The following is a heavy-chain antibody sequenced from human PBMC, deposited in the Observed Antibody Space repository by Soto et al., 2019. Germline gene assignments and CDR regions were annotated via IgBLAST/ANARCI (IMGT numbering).Heavy chain of an antibody. CDR3: AKDLDATVFNFDS. D-gene: IGHD2-2*01. CDR2: IKSKTDGGTT. V-gene: IGHV3-15*07. CDR1: GFTFGNAW. J-gene: IGHJ4*02. Sequence: GGSLRLSCAASGFTFGNAWMNWVRQAPGKGLEWVGRIKSKTDGGTTDFAAPVKGRFTISRDDSKNTLFLQMNSLKTEDTAVYYCAKDLDATVFNFDSWGQGTLVTVS.